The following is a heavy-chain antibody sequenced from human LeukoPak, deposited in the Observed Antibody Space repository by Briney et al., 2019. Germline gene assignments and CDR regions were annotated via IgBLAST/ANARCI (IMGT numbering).Heavy chain of an antibody. Sequence: PGGSLRLSCAASGFTFSRYWMSWVRQAPGKGLEWVANVKEDGSEKNYVDSVKGRFTVSNPLYLQMNSLRAEDTAVYYCVTSVRGPWAFDMWGQGTMVTVSS. CDR1: GFTFSRYW. CDR2: VKEDGSEK. CDR3: VTSVRGPWAFDM. V-gene: IGHV3-7*01. J-gene: IGHJ3*02.